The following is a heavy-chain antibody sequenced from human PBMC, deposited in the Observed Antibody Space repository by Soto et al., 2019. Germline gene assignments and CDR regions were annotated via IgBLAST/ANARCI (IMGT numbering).Heavy chain of an antibody. D-gene: IGHD3-3*01. V-gene: IGHV4-30-4*01. CDR1: GGSISSGDYY. CDR3: ASETNYDFWSGYQPRGAFDI. CDR2: IYYSGST. Sequence: SETLSLTCTVSGGSISSGDYYWSWIRQPPGKGLEWIGYIYYSGSTYYNPSLKSRVTISVDTSKNQFSLKLSSVTAADTAVYYGASETNYDFWSGYQPRGAFDIWGQGTMVTVSS. J-gene: IGHJ3*02.